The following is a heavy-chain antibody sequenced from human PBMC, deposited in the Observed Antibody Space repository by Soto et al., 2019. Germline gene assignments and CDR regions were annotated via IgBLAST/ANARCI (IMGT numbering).Heavy chain of an antibody. D-gene: IGHD7-27*01. V-gene: IGHV4-4*02. J-gene: IGHJ4*02. Sequence: SETLSLTCTVSGDSMTRRVLWAWVRQPPGKGLEWIGEVFHTGNTNYNPSLKSRVTMSVDKSTNEFSLKVTSVTAADTAIYYCASKAWVRFGYWGQGALVSV. CDR2: VFHTGNT. CDR1: GDSMTRRVL. CDR3: ASKAWVRFGY.